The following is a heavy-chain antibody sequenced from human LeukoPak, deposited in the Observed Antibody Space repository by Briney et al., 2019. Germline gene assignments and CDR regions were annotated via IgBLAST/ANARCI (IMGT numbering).Heavy chain of an antibody. D-gene: IGHD2-8*01. J-gene: IGHJ4*02. CDR1: RFTFSRYI. V-gene: IGHV3-21*01. CDR2: ISSSSTYK. CDR3: ARGLMVYASPGIYYFDY. Sequence: PGGSLRLSCAACRFTFSRYIMNWVRLGPGKGLEWVSSISSSSTYKYYADSVRGRFTISRDNAKNSLFLQVNSLRAEDTAVYYCARGLMVYASPGIYYFDYWGQGTLVTLSS.